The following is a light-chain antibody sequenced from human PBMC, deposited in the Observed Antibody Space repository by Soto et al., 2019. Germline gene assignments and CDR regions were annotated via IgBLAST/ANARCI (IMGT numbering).Light chain of an antibody. J-gene: IGLJ2*01. Sequence: QSVLTQPPSVSGAPGQRVTISCTGSSSNIGAGYDVHWYQQLPGTDPKLLIYGNSNRPSGVPDRFSGSKSGTSASLAITGLQAEDEADYYCQSYDSSLSGSYVVFGGGTQLTVL. CDR3: QSYDSSLSGSYVV. CDR2: GNS. V-gene: IGLV1-40*01. CDR1: SSNIGAGYD.